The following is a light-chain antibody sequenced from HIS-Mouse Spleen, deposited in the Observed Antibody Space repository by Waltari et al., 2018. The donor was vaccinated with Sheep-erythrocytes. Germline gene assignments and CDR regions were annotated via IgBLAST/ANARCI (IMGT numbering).Light chain of an antibody. V-gene: IGLV2-11*01. CDR2: DVS. Sequence: QSDLTQPRSVSGSPGQSVTISCTGTRRDVGGYNYVSWYQQHPGKAPKLMIYDVSKRPSGVPDRFSGSKSGNTASLTISGLQAEDEADYYCCSYAGSYNHVFATGTKVTVL. J-gene: IGLJ1*01. CDR3: CSYAGSYNHV. CDR1: RRDVGGYNY.